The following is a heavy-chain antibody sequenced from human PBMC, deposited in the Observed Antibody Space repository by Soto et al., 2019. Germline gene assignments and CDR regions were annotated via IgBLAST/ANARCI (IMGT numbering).Heavy chain of an antibody. D-gene: IGHD3-22*01. CDR3: ARGALRSSGYPFDY. CDR1: GGSISSGGYY. V-gene: IGHV4-31*03. Sequence: QVQLQESGPGLVKPSQTLSLTCTVSGGSISSGGYYWSWIRQHPVKGLEWIGYIYYSGSTYYNPSLKSRVTISVDTSKDQSSLKLSSVTAADTAVYYCARGALRSSGYPFDYWGHGTLVTVSA. J-gene: IGHJ4*01. CDR2: IYYSGST.